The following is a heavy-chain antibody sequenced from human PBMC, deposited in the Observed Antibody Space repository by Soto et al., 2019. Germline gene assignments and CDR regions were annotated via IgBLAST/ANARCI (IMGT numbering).Heavy chain of an antibody. J-gene: IGHJ3*01. V-gene: IGHV3-21*01. CDR1: GFALSSYS. CDR3: AREEGYCGVGACFRSAFDL. D-gene: IGHD2-15*01. CDR2: TFNFDGSL. Sequence: EVQLVESGGRLVKPGGSLRLSCAASGFALSSYSIGWVRQAPGKGLEWVSFTFNFDGSLYYADSVKGRFAISRDNAKNLVYLQMTSRRAEDTAVYYCAREEGYCGVGACFRSAFDLWGQGTVVTVSS.